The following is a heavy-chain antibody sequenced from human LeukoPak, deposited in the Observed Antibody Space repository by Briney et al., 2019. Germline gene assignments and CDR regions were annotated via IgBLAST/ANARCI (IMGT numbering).Heavy chain of an antibody. Sequence: PGGSLRLSCAASGFTFSTYSMNWVRQAPGRGLEWLSYISSSSRTIYYADPVTGRFTISRHNAKSSLYLQVNSLEAEDTAEYYCARAADFWSGYFTAIGLWGQGTLVTFSS. CDR1: GFTFSTYS. J-gene: IGHJ4*02. V-gene: IGHV3-48*01. D-gene: IGHD3-3*01. CDR2: ISSSSRTI. CDR3: ARAADFWSGYFTAIGL.